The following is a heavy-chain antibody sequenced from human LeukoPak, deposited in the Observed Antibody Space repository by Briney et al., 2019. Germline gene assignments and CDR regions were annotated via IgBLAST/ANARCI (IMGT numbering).Heavy chain of an antibody. Sequence: GGSLRLSCAASGFTFDDYGMSWVRQAPGKGLEWVSGINWDGGSTGYADSVKGRFTISRDNAKNSLYLQMNSLRAEDTAVYYCAELGITMIGGVWGKGATVTISS. V-gene: IGHV3-20*04. D-gene: IGHD3-10*02. CDR1: GFTFDDYG. J-gene: IGHJ6*04. CDR2: INWDGGST. CDR3: AELGITMIGGV.